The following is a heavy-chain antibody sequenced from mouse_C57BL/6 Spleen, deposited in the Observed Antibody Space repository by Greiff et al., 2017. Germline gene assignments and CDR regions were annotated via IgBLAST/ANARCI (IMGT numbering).Heavy chain of an antibody. J-gene: IGHJ4*01. V-gene: IGHV3-6*01. CDR2: ISYDGSN. CDR3: ARGLYYAMDY. D-gene: IGHD2-13*01. CDR1: GYSIPSGYY. Sequence: VQLKESGPGLVKPSQSLSLTCSVTGYSIPSGYYWNWIRQFPGNKLEWMGYISYDGSNNYNPSLKNRISITRDTSKNQFFLKLNSVTTEDTATYYCARGLYYAMDYWGQGTSVTVSS.